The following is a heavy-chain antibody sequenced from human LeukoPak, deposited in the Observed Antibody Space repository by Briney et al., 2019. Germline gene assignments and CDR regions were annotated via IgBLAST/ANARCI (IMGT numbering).Heavy chain of an antibody. Sequence: GASVKVSCKASGYTFTSYYMHWVRQAPGQGLEWMGIINPNGGSASYAQKFQGRVTMTRDTSTSTVYMELSSLRSEDTAVYYCAREGSFREFDYWGQGTLVTVSS. J-gene: IGHJ4*02. CDR2: INPNGGSA. CDR3: AREGSFREFDY. V-gene: IGHV1-46*01. D-gene: IGHD3-10*01. CDR1: GYTFTSYY.